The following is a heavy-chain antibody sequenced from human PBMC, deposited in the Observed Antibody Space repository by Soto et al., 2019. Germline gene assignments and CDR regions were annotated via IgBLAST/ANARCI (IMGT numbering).Heavy chain of an antibody. CDR1: GFTFSSYG. Sequence: QVQLVESGGGVVQPGRSLRLSCAASGFTFSSYGMHWVRQAPGKGLEWGAVIWFDGSNKYYADSVKGRFTISRDNSKNTVSLQMTGLRDEDSAAYYCATTGPYWGQGTLVTVSS. CDR2: IWFDGSNK. CDR3: ATTGPY. V-gene: IGHV3-33*01. J-gene: IGHJ4*02.